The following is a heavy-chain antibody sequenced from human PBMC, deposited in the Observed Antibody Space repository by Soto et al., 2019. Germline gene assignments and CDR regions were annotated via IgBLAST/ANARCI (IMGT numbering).Heavy chain of an antibody. J-gene: IGHJ6*02. CDR2: ISWNSGSI. V-gene: IGHV3-9*01. CDR1: GFTFDDYA. Sequence: PGGSLRLSCAASGFTFDDYAMHWVRQAPGKGLEWVSGISWNSGSIGYADSVKGRFTISRDNAKNSLYLQMNSLRAEDTALYYCAKDIGPLVVVVPAAKSYYYGMDVWGQGTTVTVSS. CDR3: AKDIGPLVVVVPAAKSYYYGMDV. D-gene: IGHD2-2*01.